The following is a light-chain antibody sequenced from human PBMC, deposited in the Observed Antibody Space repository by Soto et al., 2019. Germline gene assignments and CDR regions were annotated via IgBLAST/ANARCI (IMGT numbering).Light chain of an antibody. J-gene: IGLJ1*01. CDR1: SSNIGNNY. Sequence: QSVLTQPPSVSAAPGQKVTISCSGSSSNIGNNYVSWYQQLPGTAPKLLIYDNNKRPSGIPDRFSGSKSGTSATLGITGLQTGDEADYYCGTWDSSLSALYVFGTGTKLTVL. CDR3: GTWDSSLSALYV. V-gene: IGLV1-51*01. CDR2: DNN.